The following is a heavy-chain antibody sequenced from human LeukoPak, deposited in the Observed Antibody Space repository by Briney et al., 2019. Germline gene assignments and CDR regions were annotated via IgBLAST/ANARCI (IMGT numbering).Heavy chain of an antibody. CDR1: GGSISSYY. D-gene: IGHD6-13*01. CDR3: ARGYSSSWYLDY. Sequence: SETLSLTCTVSGGSISSYYWSWIRQPPGKGLEWIGYIYYSGSTNYNPSLKGRVTISVDTSKNQFSLKLSSVTAADTAVYYCARGYSSSWYLDYWGQGTLVTVSS. CDR2: IYYSGST. V-gene: IGHV4-59*01. J-gene: IGHJ4*02.